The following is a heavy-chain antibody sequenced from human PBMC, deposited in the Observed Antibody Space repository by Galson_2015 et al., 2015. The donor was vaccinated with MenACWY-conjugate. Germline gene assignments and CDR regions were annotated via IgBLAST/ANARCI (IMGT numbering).Heavy chain of an antibody. J-gene: IGHJ4*02. CDR1: GFTFSSYS. CDR3: ARIGRLIFSPVDY. CDR2: ISSSSSYI. V-gene: IGHV3-21*04. Sequence: SLRLSCAASGFTFSSYSMNWVRQAPGKGLEWVSSISSSSSYIYYADSVKGRFTISRDNAKNSLYLQMNGLRAEDTAVYYCARIGRLIFSPVDYWGQGTLVTVSS. D-gene: IGHD6-6*01.